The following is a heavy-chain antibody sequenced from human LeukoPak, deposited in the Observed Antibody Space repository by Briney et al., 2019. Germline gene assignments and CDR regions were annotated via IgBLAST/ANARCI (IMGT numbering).Heavy chain of an antibody. D-gene: IGHD4-11*01. V-gene: IGHV4-34*01. CDR2: INHSGST. CDR3: ARGKSNYKYYYYYYMDV. J-gene: IGHJ6*03. CDR1: GGSFSGYY. Sequence: PSETLSLTCAVYGGSFSGYYWSWIRQPRGKGLEWIGAINHSGSTNYNPSLKSRVTISVDTSKNQFSLKLSSVTAADSAVYYCARGKSNYKYYYYYYMDVWGKGTTVTVSS.